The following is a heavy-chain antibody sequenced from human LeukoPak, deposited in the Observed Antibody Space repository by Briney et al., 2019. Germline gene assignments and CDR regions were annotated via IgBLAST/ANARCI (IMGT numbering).Heavy chain of an antibody. CDR1: GGSISSGSYS. CDR2: IYPRGST. J-gene: IGHJ6*02. V-gene: IGHV4-30-2*01. CDR3: ASSETLPSGMDV. Sequence: SETLSLTCAVSGGSISSGSYSWSWIRQPPGKGLERIGYIYPRGSTYYNPSLKSRVILSLDKSANQFSLKLSSVTAADTAVYYCASSETLPSGMDVWGQGTMVTVSS.